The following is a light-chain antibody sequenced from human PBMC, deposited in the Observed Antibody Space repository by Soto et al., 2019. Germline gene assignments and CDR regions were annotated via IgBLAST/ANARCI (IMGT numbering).Light chain of an antibody. V-gene: IGKV3-15*01. CDR3: QQYSDWPLT. CDR2: GAS. CDR1: KTLYNN. Sequence: EIVMTQSPATLSVSPGERATLSCRASKTLYNNLAWYEQKLGQAPRLLIYGASARATDIPARFSGSGSGTEFTLTISRLQSADFALYYCQQYSDWPLTFGGGTKVEIK. J-gene: IGKJ4*01.